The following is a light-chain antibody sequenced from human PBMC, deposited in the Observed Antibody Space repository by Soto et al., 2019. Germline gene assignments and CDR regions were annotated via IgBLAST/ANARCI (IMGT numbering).Light chain of an antibody. CDR1: SSNIGAGYD. CDR2: GNS. J-gene: IGLJ1*01. V-gene: IGLV1-40*01. Sequence: QSVLTQPPSVSGAPGQRVTISCTGRSSNIGAGYDVQWYQQLPATAPKLLIYGNSNRPSGVPDRFSGSKSGTSASLAITGLQAEDEAEYYCQSYDSSLSTYVFGTGTKLTVL. CDR3: QSYDSSLSTYV.